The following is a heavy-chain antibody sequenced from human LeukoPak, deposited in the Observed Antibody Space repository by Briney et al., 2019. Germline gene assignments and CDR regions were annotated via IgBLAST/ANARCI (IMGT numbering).Heavy chain of an antibody. J-gene: IGHJ4*02. CDR1: GYNFTSYW. CDR3: ARPGRSGWTGDYYFDY. Sequence: GESLKISCKASGYNFTSYWIGWVRQMPGKGLEWMGIIYPGDSDTRYSPSFQGQVTISADKSISTAYLQWSSLKASDTAMYYCARPGRSGWTGDYYFDYWGQGTLVTVSS. CDR2: IYPGDSDT. D-gene: IGHD3/OR15-3a*01. V-gene: IGHV5-51*01.